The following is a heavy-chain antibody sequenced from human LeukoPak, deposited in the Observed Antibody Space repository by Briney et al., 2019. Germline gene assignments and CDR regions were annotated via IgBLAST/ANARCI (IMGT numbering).Heavy chain of an antibody. CDR2: ISGSGGST. V-gene: IGHV3-23*01. J-gene: IGHJ4*02. CDR1: GFTFSSYA. D-gene: IGHD6-19*01. Sequence: PGGSLRLSCAASGFTFSSYAMSWVRQAPGKGLEWVSAISGSGGSTYYADSVKGRFTISRDNSKSTLYLQMNSLRAEDTAVYYCAKTPDSRIAVAGLVFDYWGQGTLVTVSS. CDR3: AKTPDSRIAVAGLVFDY.